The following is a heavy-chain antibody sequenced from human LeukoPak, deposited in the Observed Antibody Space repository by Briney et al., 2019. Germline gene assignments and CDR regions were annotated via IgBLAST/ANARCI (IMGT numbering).Heavy chain of an antibody. Sequence: GGPLRLSCVASGFTFSDFFMSWIRQAPGKGLEWISFISYRADTPYYADSVKGRFTISRDNAKNSVFLQMNSLRVEDTAVYYCASGYRSGYHYWGQGTLVSVSS. V-gene: IGHV3-11*01. D-gene: IGHD2-8*02. CDR1: GFTFSDFF. CDR3: ASGYRSGYHY. J-gene: IGHJ4*02. CDR2: ISYRADTP.